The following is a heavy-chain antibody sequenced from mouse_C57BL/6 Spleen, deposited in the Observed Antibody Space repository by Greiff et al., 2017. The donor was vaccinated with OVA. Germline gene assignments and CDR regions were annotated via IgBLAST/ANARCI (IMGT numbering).Heavy chain of an antibody. Sequence: VQLQQPGAELVRPGPSVKLSCKASGYTFTSYWMHWVKQRPGQGLEWFGVIDPSDSYTNYNQKFKGKATLTVYTSSSTAYMQLSSLTSEYSAGYYCASRAHQLGYAMDNWGQGTSVTVSS. CDR3: ASRAHQLGYAMDN. CDR2: IDPSDSYT. J-gene: IGHJ4*01. CDR1: GYTFTSYW. D-gene: IGHD4-1*02. V-gene: IGHV1-59*01.